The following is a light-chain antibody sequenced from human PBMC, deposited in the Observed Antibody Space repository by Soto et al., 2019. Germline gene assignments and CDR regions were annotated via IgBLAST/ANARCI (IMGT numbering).Light chain of an antibody. CDR3: QQYYMGWT. CDR1: RSISGS. Sequence: DIQMTQSPSSLSASLGDRVTITCRASRSISGSLAWCLHRPGEAPKLLIYDVSTLESGVPSRFSGFGSGTEFTLSISGLQPDDFGTYYCQQYYMGWTFGQGTKVDIK. V-gene: IGKV1-5*01. J-gene: IGKJ1*01. CDR2: DVS.